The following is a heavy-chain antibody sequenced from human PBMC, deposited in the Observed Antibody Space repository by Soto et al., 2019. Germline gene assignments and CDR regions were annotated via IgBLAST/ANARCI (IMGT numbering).Heavy chain of an antibody. V-gene: IGHV2-5*02. CDR3: ARHSGTFDY. Sequence: QITLKESGPTLVKPTQTLTLTCTFSGFSLSTSGVAVGWIRQPPGKALEWLELIYWDDDKRYSPSLKSRLTITKYPSKNQVVLKMTNVDPRDTAPYYCARHSGTFDYWGQGILVTVSS. J-gene: IGHJ4*02. D-gene: IGHD1-26*01. CDR1: GFSLSTSGVA. CDR2: IYWDDDK.